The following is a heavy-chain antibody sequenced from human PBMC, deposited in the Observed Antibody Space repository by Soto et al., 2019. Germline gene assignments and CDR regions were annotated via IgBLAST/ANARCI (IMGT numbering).Heavy chain of an antibody. CDR3: AREMGYCTTTSCHAGPLYYYMDV. Sequence: SETLSLTCTVSGGSISSYHWSWIRQPPGKGLEWIGEVYNSGSTNYNPSLKNRVTISADTSKNHLSLSLISVTAADTAVYFCAREMGYCTTTSCHAGPLYYYMDVWGKGTTVTVSS. CDR2: VYNSGST. J-gene: IGHJ6*03. D-gene: IGHD2-2*01. CDR1: GGSISSYH. V-gene: IGHV4-59*01.